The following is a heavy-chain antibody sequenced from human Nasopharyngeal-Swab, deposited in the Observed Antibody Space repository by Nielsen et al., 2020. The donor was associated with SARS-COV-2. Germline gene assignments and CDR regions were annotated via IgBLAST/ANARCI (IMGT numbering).Heavy chain of an antibody. CDR3: ARTVYSGSYYQNDAFDI. CDR2: IYPGDSDT. CDR1: GYSFTSYW. Sequence: GASLKISCTGSGYSFTSYWIGWVRQMPGKGLEWMGIIYPGDSDTRYSPSFQGQVTISADKSISTAYLQWSSLKASDTAMYYCARTVYSGSYYQNDAFDIWGQGTMVTVSS. V-gene: IGHV5-51*01. D-gene: IGHD1-26*01. J-gene: IGHJ3*02.